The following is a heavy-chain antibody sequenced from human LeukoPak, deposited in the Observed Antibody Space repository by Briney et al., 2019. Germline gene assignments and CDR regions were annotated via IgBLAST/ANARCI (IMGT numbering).Heavy chain of an antibody. CDR3: AKEGY. CDR2: ISWNSGSI. V-gene: IGHV3-9*01. J-gene: IGHJ4*02. Sequence: GGSLRLSCAASGFTFDDYAMHWVRQAPGKGLEWVSGISWNSGSIGYADSVKGRFTISRDNAKNSLYLQMNSLRAEDTALYYCAKEGYWGQGTLATVSS. CDR1: GFTFDDYA.